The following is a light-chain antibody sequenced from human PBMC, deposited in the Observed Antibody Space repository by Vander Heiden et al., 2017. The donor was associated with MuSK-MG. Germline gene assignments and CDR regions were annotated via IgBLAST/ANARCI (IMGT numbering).Light chain of an antibody. Sequence: VMTQSPVTLSASPGESVTLSCRATNSVGDALAWYQQKPGQAPRLLIHGASTRAAGIPARFSGSGSGTEFTLTITSLQSDDFAVYYWQQDNYWLAFGEGTKVDIK. J-gene: IGKJ4*01. CDR2: GAS. V-gene: IGKV3-15*01. CDR1: NSVGDA. CDR3: QQDNYWLA.